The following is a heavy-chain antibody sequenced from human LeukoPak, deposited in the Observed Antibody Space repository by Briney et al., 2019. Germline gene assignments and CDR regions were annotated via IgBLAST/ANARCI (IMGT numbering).Heavy chain of an antibody. Sequence: PSGTLSLTCAVYGGSFRGYYWSWIRQPPGKGLEWIGEINHSGSTNYNPSLKSRVTISLDTSMKKFSLKLNSVTAADTAVYYCASTERCSTTCPLDYWGQGTLVTVSS. V-gene: IGHV4-34*01. CDR2: INHSGST. CDR3: ASTERCSTTCPLDY. J-gene: IGHJ4*02. CDR1: GGSFRGYY. D-gene: IGHD2-2*01.